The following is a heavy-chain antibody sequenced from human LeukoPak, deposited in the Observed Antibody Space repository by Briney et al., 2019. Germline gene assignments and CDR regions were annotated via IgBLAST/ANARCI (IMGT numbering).Heavy chain of an antibody. V-gene: IGHV3-23*01. CDR2: ISGSGGST. D-gene: IGHD3-22*01. CDR3: AKKPGHYYDSSGYSREYYFDY. CDR1: GFTFSSYA. Sequence: PGGSLRPSCAASGFTFSSYAMSWVRQAPGKGLEWVSAISGSGGSTYYADPVKGRFTISRDNSKNTLYLQMNSLRAEDTAVYYCAKKPGHYYDSSGYSREYYFDYWGQGTLVTVSS. J-gene: IGHJ4*02.